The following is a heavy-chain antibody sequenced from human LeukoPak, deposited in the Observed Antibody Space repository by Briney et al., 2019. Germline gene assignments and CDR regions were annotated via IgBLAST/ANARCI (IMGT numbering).Heavy chain of an antibody. Sequence: ASVKVSCKASGYTFTSYGISWVRQAPGQGLEWMGWIRAYNGNTNYAQKLQGRVTMTTDTSTSTAYMELRSLRSDDTAVYYCARDIVVVTAIGHDAFDIWGQGTMVTVSS. CDR3: ARDIVVVTAIGHDAFDI. CDR2: IRAYNGNT. CDR1: GYTFTSYG. J-gene: IGHJ3*02. V-gene: IGHV1-18*01. D-gene: IGHD2-21*02.